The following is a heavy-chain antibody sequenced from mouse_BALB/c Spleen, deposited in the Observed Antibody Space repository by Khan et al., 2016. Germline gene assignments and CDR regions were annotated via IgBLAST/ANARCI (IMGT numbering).Heavy chain of an antibody. Sequence: VQLQQSGPELVKPGASVKISCKASGYSFTDYNMHWVKQSHGKSLEWIGIFYPYNGDSGYNQNFKTKATLTVDTSSSTAYMELRGLTSEDSAVXYCARSRGGHYYIDVGRAGTTVIVSS. D-gene: IGHD2-12*01. V-gene: IGHV1S29*02. CDR2: FYPYNGDS. CDR1: GYSFTDYN. CDR3: ARSRGGHYYIDV. J-gene: IGHJ1*01.